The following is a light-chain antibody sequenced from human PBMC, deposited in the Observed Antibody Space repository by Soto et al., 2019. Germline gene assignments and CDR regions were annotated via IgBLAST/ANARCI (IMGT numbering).Light chain of an antibody. J-gene: IGKJ1*01. CDR2: SAS. CDR1: QSVSNN. V-gene: IGKV3-15*01. Sequence: EIVMTQSPATLSVPPGERATLSCRASQSVSNNLAWYQQKPGQAPRLLMYSASTRATGIPARFSGSGSGTEFTLTLSSLQSADFAVYFCQQYNNWARTFGQGTKVDIK. CDR3: QQYNNWART.